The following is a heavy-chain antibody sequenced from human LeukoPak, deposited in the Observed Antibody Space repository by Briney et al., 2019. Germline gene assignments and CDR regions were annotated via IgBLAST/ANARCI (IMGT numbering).Heavy chain of an antibody. CDR2: FYYSGST. CDR1: GGSISSYY. Sequence: SETLSLTCTVSGGSISSYYWSWIRQAPGKGLQWIAYFYYSGSTNYNPSLKSRVSISVDTSKNQFSLKLTSVTAADTAVYYCARGGSGWSSEYYFDYWGQGTLVTVSS. D-gene: IGHD6-19*01. CDR3: ARGGSGWSSEYYFDY. V-gene: IGHV4-59*01. J-gene: IGHJ4*02.